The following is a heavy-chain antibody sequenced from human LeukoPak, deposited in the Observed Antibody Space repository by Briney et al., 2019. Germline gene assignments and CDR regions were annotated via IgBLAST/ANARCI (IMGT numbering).Heavy chain of an antibody. CDR1: GYTFTGYY. V-gene: IGHV1-2*02. D-gene: IGHD2-21*02. Sequence: ASVKVSCKASGYTFTGYYMHWVRQAPGQGLEWMGWINPTSGGTNSAQKFQGRVTMTRDTSISTAYMELSRLRSDDTAVYYCARIPNTYCGGDCDYWGQGTLVTVSS. CDR3: ARIPNTYCGGDCDY. CDR2: INPTSGGT. J-gene: IGHJ4*02.